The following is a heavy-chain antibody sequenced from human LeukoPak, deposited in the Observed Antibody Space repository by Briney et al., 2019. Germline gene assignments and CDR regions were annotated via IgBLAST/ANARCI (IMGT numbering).Heavy chain of an antibody. D-gene: IGHD1-7*01. CDR3: ARGITGTTFYYYYYYMDV. Sequence: ASVKVSCKASGYTFTSYDINWVRQATGQGLEWMGWTNPNSGNTGYAQKFQGRVTMTRNTSISTAYMELSSLRSEDTAVYYCARGITGTTFYYYYYYMDVWGKGTTVTVSS. CDR1: GYTFTSYD. V-gene: IGHV1-8*01. J-gene: IGHJ6*03. CDR2: TNPNSGNT.